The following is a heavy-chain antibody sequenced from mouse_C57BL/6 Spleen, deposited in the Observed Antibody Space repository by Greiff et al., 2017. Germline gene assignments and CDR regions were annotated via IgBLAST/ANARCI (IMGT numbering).Heavy chain of an antibody. D-gene: IGHD2-3*01. CDR2: ISSGGSYT. CDR3: ARQYDGYSSYWYFDV. CDR1: GFTFSSYG. V-gene: IGHV5-6*01. Sequence: EVKLMESGGDLVKPGGSLKLSCAASGFTFSSYGMSWVRQTPDKRLEWVATISSGGSYTYYPDSVKGRFTISRDNAKNTLYLQMSSLKSEDTAMYYCARQYDGYSSYWYFDVWGTGTTVTVSS. J-gene: IGHJ1*03.